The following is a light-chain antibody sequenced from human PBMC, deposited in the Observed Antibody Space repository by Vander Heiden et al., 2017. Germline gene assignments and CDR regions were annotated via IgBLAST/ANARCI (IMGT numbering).Light chain of an antibody. CDR3: QQANCFRGA. CDR2: AAS. J-gene: IGKJ5*01. V-gene: IGKV1-12*01. Sequence: DIPLTQSPSSVSASVGDRVTITCRASQGISSWVAWYQQKPGKATKLLNYAASSLQRGVPSRCSGSGAGTDFTLTISSLQPEDVATYYCQQANCFRGAFGQGTRLEIK. CDR1: QGISSW.